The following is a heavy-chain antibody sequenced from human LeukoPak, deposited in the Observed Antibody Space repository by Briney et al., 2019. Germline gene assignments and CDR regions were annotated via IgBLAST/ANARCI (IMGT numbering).Heavy chain of an antibody. V-gene: IGHV3-23*01. D-gene: IGHD6-13*01. Sequence: GGSLRLSCAASGFTFSSHAMSWVRQAPGKGLEWVSAISGSGGSTYYADSVKGRFTISRDNSKNTLYLQMSSLRAEDTAVYYCAKSWSSSWYYFDYWGQGTLVTVSS. CDR1: GFTFSSHA. CDR3: AKSWSSSWYYFDY. J-gene: IGHJ4*02. CDR2: ISGSGGST.